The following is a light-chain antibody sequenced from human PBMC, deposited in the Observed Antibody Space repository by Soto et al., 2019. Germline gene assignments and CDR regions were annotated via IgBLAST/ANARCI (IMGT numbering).Light chain of an antibody. CDR3: QQYGSSPRT. V-gene: IGKV3-20*01. Sequence: EIVLTQSPGTLSLSPGERATLSCRASQSVSGIYLAWYQQKPGQAPRLLIYRASSRATGVPDRFSGSESETDFTLTISGLEPEDFAVYYCQQYGSSPRTFGQGTKVDIK. CDR1: QSVSGIY. CDR2: RAS. J-gene: IGKJ1*01.